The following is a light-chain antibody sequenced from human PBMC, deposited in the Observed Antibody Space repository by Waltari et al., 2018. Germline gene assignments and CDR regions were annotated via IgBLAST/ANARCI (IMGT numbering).Light chain of an antibody. CDR3: QLWESSSDHPL. CDR1: KVGSNS. CDR2: DDY. J-gene: IGLJ3*02. V-gene: IGLV3-21*02. Sequence: SNVLTQPPSVSVAPGQTATISCGGNKVGSNSVHWYQQKSGQAPILVLHDDYDRPSGIPERFSGSSSGNTATLTISRVEDGDEADYYCQLWESSSDHPLFGGGT.